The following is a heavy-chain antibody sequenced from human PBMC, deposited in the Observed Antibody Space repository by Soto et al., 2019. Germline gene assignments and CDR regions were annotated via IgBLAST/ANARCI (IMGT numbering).Heavy chain of an antibody. CDR1: GGSVSSGSYY. V-gene: IGHV4-61*01. Sequence: SETLSLTCTVSGGSVSSGSYYWSWIRQPPGKGLEWIGYIYYSGSTNYNPSLKSRVTISVDTSKNQFSLKPSSVTAADTAVYYCARITVDIVATISFVYWFDPWGQGTLVTVSS. J-gene: IGHJ5*02. CDR2: IYYSGST. D-gene: IGHD5-12*01. CDR3: ARITVDIVATISFVYWFDP.